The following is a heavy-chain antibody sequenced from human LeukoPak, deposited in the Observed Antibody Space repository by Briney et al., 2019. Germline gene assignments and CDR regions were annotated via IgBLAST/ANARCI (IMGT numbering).Heavy chain of an antibody. D-gene: IGHD6-13*01. CDR3: ARGTHLAAAGNLYY. J-gene: IGHJ4*02. Sequence: ASVKVSCKASGYTFTGYYMHWVRQAPGQGLEWMGWINPNSGGTNYAQKFQGWVTMTRDTSISTAYMELSRLRSDDTAVYYCARGTHLAAAGNLYYWGQGTLVTVSS. CDR1: GYTFTGYY. V-gene: IGHV1-2*04. CDR2: INPNSGGT.